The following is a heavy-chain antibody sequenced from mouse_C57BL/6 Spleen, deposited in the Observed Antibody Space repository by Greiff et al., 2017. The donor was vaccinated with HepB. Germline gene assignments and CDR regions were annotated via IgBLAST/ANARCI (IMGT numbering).Heavy chain of an antibody. D-gene: IGHD1-2*01. V-gene: IGHV1-82*01. Sequence: QVQLKESGPELVKPGASVKISCKASGYAFSSSWMNWVKQRPGKGLEWIGRIYPGDGDTNYNGKFKGKATLTADKSSSTAYMQLSSLTSEDSAVCFCERSYYGCSQPGHWGQGTTLTVSS. CDR1: GYAFSSSW. CDR3: ERSYYGCSQPGH. CDR2: IYPGDGDT. J-gene: IGHJ2*01.